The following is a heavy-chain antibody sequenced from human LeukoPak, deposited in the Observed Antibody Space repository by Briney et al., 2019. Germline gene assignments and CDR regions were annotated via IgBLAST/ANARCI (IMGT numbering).Heavy chain of an antibody. V-gene: IGHV4-39*07. J-gene: IGHJ6*03. CDR2: IYYSGST. Sequence: SETLSLTCTVSGVSISRNNYYWAWIRQPPGKGLEYIGRIYYSGSTYYNPSLKSRVTISVDKSKNQFSLKLNSVTAADTAVYYCAKKDYYYMDVWGKGTTVTVSS. CDR3: AKKDYYYMDV. CDR1: GVSISRNNYY.